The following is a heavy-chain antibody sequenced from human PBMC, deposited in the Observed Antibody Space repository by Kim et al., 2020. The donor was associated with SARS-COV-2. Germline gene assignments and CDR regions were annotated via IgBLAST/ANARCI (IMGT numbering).Heavy chain of an antibody. V-gene: IGHV4-39*01. D-gene: IGHD2-2*01. CDR3: ARQGRIVVVPAATFDY. Sequence: SETLSLTCTVSGGSISSSSYYWGWIRQPPGKGLEWIGSIYYSGSTYYNPSLKSRVTISVDTSKNQFSLKLSSVTAADTAVYYCARQGRIVVVPAATFDYWGQGTLVTVSS. CDR2: IYYSGST. CDR1: GGSISSSSYY. J-gene: IGHJ4*02.